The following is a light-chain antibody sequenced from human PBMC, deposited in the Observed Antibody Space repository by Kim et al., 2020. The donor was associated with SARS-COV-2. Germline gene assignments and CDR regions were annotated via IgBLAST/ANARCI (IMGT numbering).Light chain of an antibody. CDR1: ALPKQY. Sequence: SYELTQPPSVSVSPGQTARITCSGDALPKQYAYWYQQKPGQAPVLVIYKDIERPSGIPERFSGSSSGTTVTLTISGVQAEDEADYYCQSADSSVTYAWVFGGGTKLTVL. J-gene: IGLJ3*02. CDR3: QSADSSVTYAWV. CDR2: KDI. V-gene: IGLV3-25*03.